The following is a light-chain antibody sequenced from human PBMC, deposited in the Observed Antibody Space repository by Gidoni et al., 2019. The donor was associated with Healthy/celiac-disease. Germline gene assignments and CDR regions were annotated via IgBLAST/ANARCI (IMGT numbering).Light chain of an antibody. Sequence: DIQMTQSPSTLSASVGDRVTITCRARQSIRSLLAWYQLKPGEAPKLLIYDASSLEIGVPSRFRGSGSGTDFTLTLSSLQPDDFATYYFQQYNSYSWTFGQGTKVEIK. CDR3: QQYNSYSWT. J-gene: IGKJ1*01. V-gene: IGKV1-5*01. CDR1: QSIRSL. CDR2: DAS.